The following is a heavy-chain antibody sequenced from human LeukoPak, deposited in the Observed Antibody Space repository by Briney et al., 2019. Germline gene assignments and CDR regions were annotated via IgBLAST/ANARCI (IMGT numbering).Heavy chain of an antibody. D-gene: IGHD3-3*01. Sequence: PSETLSLTCTVSGGSINSGAYYWSWIRQHPGKGPEWIGYIYYSGSTYYNPSLKSRVTMSVDTSKNQFSLKLSSVTAADTAVYYCARALGSGPHDYWGPGTLVTISS. CDR2: IYYSGST. V-gene: IGHV4-31*03. J-gene: IGHJ4*02. CDR3: ARALGSGPHDY. CDR1: GGSINSGAYY.